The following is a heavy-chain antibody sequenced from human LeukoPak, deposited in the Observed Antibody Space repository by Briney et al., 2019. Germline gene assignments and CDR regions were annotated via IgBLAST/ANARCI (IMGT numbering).Heavy chain of an antibody. CDR1: GFTFSSYG. V-gene: IGHV3-33*01. CDR2: IWYDGSNK. D-gene: IGHD3-16*02. Sequence: PGRSLRLSCAASGFTFSSYGMHWVRQAPGKGLEWVAVIWYDGSNKYYADSVKGRFTISRDNSKNTLYLQMNSQRAEDTAVYYCARSLYIGGFDYWGQGTLVTVSS. J-gene: IGHJ4*02. CDR3: ARSLYIGGFDY.